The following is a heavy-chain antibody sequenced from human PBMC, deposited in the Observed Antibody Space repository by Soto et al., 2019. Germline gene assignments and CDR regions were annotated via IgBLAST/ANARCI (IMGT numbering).Heavy chain of an antibody. CDR2: IKQDGSER. D-gene: IGHD3-3*01. V-gene: IGHV3-7*03. CDR1: GFSFGTYW. Sequence: GGSLRVSCAVSGFSFGTYWMSWVRQAPGKGLEWLASIKQDGSERYYLDSVKGRFTISRDNAKDSLSLQMNSLRGEDTAFYYCARDVGPITIFGEALSGYFDFWGQGTLVTVSS. CDR3: ARDVGPITIFGEALSGYFDF. J-gene: IGHJ4*02.